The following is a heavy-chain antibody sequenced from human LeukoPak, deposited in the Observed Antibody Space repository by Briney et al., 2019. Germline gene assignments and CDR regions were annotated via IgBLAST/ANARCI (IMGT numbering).Heavy chain of an antibody. CDR3: ATAMRRWFDH. J-gene: IGHJ5*02. CDR1: GGSISSSSYY. Sequence: SETLSLTCTVSGGSISSSSYYWGWIRQPPGKGLEWIVSIYYSGSTYYNPSLKSRVTISADTSKNQFSLKLGSVTAADTAVYYCATAMRRWFDHWGQGTLVTVSS. CDR2: IYYSGST. V-gene: IGHV4-39*01. D-gene: IGHD5-18*01.